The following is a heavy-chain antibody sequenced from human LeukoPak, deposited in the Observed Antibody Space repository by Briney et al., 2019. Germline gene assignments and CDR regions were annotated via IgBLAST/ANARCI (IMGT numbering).Heavy chain of an antibody. Sequence: PSETLSLTCTVSGGSISSGSYYWSWIRQPARKGLEWIGRIYTSGSTNYNPSLKSRVTISVDTSKNQFSLKLSSVTAADTAVYYCATNYYDSSGYYYERWYFDLWGRGTLVTVSS. CDR3: ATNYYDSSGYYYERWYFDL. V-gene: IGHV4-61*02. CDR2: IYTSGST. J-gene: IGHJ2*01. CDR1: GGSISSGSYY. D-gene: IGHD3-22*01.